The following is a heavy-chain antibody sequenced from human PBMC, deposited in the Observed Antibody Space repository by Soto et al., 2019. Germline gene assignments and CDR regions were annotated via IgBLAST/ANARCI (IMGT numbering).Heavy chain of an antibody. CDR3: ARARVGATTDY. CDR1: GGSFSGYY. Sequence: QVQLQQWGAGLLKSSETLSLTCAVYGGSFSGYYWSWIRQPPGKGLEWIGEINHSGSTNYNPSLKSRVTLSVDTSKNQFSLKLSSVTAADTAVYYWARARVGATTDYWGQGTLFTVSS. D-gene: IGHD1-26*01. V-gene: IGHV4-34*01. CDR2: INHSGST. J-gene: IGHJ4*02.